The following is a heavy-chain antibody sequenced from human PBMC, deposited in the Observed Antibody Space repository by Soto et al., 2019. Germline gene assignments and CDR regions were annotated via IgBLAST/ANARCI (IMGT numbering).Heavy chain of an antibody. Sequence: QVQLQESGPGLVKPSETLSLTCTVSGGSISPYYWTWVRQPPGKGLEWIGYIYYGGTTSYNPSLLSPVTISLESCKSQISLRLSSVTAADTPISYCARLGAHYQSLDPWCPGTLVTVSS. CDR3: ARLGAHYQSLDP. D-gene: IGHD2-2*01. J-gene: IGHJ5*02. CDR1: GGSISPYY. CDR2: IYYGGTT. V-gene: IGHV4-59*08.